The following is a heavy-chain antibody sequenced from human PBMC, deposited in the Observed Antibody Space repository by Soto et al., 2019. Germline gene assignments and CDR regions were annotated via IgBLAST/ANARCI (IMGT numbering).Heavy chain of an antibody. D-gene: IGHD2-2*01. J-gene: IGHJ5*02. V-gene: IGHV4-39*01. CDR2: IYYSGST. CDR1: GGSISSSSYY. CDR3: ARLYCSSTSCRRSGRWFDP. Sequence: KASETLSLTCTVPGGSISSSSYYWGWIRQPPGKGLEWIGSIYYSGSTYYNPSLKSRVTISVDTSKNQFSLKLSSVTAADTAVYYCARLYCSSTSCRRSGRWFDPWGHGTLVTVSS.